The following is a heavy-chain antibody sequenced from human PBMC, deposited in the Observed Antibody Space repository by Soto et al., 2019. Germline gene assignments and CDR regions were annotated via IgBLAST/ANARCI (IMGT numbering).Heavy chain of an antibody. CDR3: ARDLGSSGWYEADY. CDR1: GYTFTRYG. CDR2: ISAYNGNT. Sequence: ASVKVSCKTSGYTFTRYGISWVRQAPGQGLEWMGWISAYNGNTNYAQKLQGRVTMTTDTSTSTAYMELRSLRSDDTAVYYCARDLGSSGWYEADYWGQGNLFTVPS. J-gene: IGHJ4*02. V-gene: IGHV1-18*04. D-gene: IGHD6-19*01.